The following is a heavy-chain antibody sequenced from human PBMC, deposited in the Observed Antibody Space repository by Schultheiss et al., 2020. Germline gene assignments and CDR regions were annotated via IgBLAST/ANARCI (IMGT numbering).Heavy chain of an antibody. Sequence: GGSLRLSCAASGFTFSSYGMHWVRQAPGKGLEWVAVISYDGSNKYYADSVKGRFTISRDNSKNTLYLQMNSLRAEDTAVYYCARDGCIAAAGTDGDDAFDIWGQGTMVTVSS. CDR2: ISYDGSNK. J-gene: IGHJ3*02. CDR1: GFTFSSYG. V-gene: IGHV3-30*12. D-gene: IGHD6-13*01. CDR3: ARDGCIAAAGTDGDDAFDI.